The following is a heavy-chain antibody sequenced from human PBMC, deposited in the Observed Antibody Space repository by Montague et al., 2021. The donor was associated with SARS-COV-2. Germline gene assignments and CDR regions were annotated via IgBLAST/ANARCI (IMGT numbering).Heavy chain of an antibody. V-gene: IGHV4-39*01. D-gene: IGHD6-19*01. Sequence: SETLSLTCTVSGGSISSSSYYWGWIRQPPGKGLEWIGSIYYSGSTYYNPSLKNRVTISVDTSKNQFSLKLSSVTAADTAVYYCARGSRQWLVRPPHYYYFDYWGQGTLVTVSS. J-gene: IGHJ4*02. CDR2: IYYSGST. CDR1: GGSISSSSYY. CDR3: ARGSRQWLVRPPHYYYFDY.